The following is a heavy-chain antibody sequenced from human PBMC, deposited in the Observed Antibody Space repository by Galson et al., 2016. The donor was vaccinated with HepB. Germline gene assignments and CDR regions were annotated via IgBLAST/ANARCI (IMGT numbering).Heavy chain of an antibody. CDR1: GFTFSDFN. CDR3: ARVGREDYGGKTFGFDY. J-gene: IGHJ4*02. V-gene: IGHV3-21*01. CDR2: ISPVSSFI. Sequence: SLRLSCAASGFTFSDFNINWVRQAPGKGLEWVSPISPVSSFIYYADSVKGRFTISRDNAKNSLYLQMNSLRDEDTAVYYCARVGREDYGGKTFGFDYWGQGTLVTVSS. D-gene: IGHD4-23*01.